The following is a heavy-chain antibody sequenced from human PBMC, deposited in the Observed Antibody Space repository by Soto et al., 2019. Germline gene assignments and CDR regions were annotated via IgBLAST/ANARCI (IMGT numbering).Heavy chain of an antibody. CDR2: IYSGGST. J-gene: IGHJ4*02. Sequence: EVQLVESGGGLVQPGGSLRLSCAASGFTVSSNYMSWVRQAPGKGLEWVSVIYSGGSTYYADSVKGRFTISRHNSKSTLYLQMNSLRAEDTAVYYCARGNSWSGFDYWGQGTLVTVSS. D-gene: IGHD6-13*01. V-gene: IGHV3-53*04. CDR3: ARGNSWSGFDY. CDR1: GFTVSSNY.